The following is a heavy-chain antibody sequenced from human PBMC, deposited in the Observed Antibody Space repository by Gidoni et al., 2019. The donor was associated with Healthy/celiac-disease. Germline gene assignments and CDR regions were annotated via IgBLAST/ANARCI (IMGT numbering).Heavy chain of an antibody. V-gene: IGHV3-9*01. Sequence: EVQLVESGGGLVQPGRSLRLSCAASGFTFDDYAMHWVRQAPGKGLEWVSGISWNSGSIGYADSVKGRFTISRDNAKNSLYLQMNSLRTEDTALYYCAKVGGYDSSDYGLTWDAFDIWGQGTMVTVSS. J-gene: IGHJ3*02. CDR2: ISWNSGSI. CDR3: AKVGGYDSSDYGLTWDAFDI. CDR1: GFTFDDYA. D-gene: IGHD3-22*01.